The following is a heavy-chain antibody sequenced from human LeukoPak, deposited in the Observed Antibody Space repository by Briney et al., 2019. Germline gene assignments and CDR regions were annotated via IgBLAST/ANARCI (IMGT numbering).Heavy chain of an antibody. D-gene: IGHD1-26*01. CDR2: TYYRSQWFD. Sequence: SQTLSLTCAISGDSFSNNRASWGWIRQSPSRGLEWLRRTYYRSQWFDDYAPSLRSRITIDPDTSKNQFSLQLTSVTPEDTAVYYCVRIRGLGLFDYWGQGTLVTVSS. CDR1: GDSFSNNRAS. CDR3: VRIRGLGLFDY. J-gene: IGHJ4*02. V-gene: IGHV6-1*01.